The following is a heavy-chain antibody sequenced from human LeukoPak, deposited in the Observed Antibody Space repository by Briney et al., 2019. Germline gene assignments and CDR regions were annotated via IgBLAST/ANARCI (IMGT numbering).Heavy chain of an antibody. CDR1: GGSFSGYY. CDR2: INHSGST. CDR3: ARLYGAGSYPY. V-gene: IGHV4-34*01. D-gene: IGHD3-10*01. Sequence: SETLSLTCAVYGGSFSGYYWSWIRQPPGKGLEWIGEINHSGSTNYNPSLKSRVTISVDTSKNQFPLKLSSVTAADTAVYYCARLYGAGSYPYWGQGTLVTVSS. J-gene: IGHJ4*02.